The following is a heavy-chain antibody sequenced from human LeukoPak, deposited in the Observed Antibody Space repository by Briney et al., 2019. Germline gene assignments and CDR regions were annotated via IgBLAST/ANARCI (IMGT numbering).Heavy chain of an antibody. D-gene: IGHD3-9*01. V-gene: IGHV3-21*01. CDR3: ARDQYDILTGYSSFDY. Sequence: PGGSLRLSCAASGFTFSSYSMNWVRQAPGKGLEWVSSISSSSSYIYYADSVKGRFTISRDNAKNSLYLQMNSLRAEDTAVYYCARDQYDILTGYSSFDYWGQGTLVTVSS. CDR1: GFTFSSYS. CDR2: ISSSSSYI. J-gene: IGHJ4*02.